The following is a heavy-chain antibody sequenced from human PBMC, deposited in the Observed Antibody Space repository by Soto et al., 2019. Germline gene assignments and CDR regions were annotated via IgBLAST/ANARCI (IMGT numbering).Heavy chain of an antibody. CDR3: ARNLGLGLLRWNWFDP. D-gene: IGHD2-15*01. CDR1: GGSVSSGSYY. CDR2: IYYSVST. J-gene: IGHJ5*02. Sequence: QVQLQESGPGLVKPSETLSLTCTVSGGSVSSGSYYWSWIRQPPGKGLEWIGSIYYSVSTNYHPSLKSRLSISVDTSKNHFSLKLSSVTAADTAVYYCARNLGLGLLRWNWFDPWGQGTLVTVSS. V-gene: IGHV4-61*01.